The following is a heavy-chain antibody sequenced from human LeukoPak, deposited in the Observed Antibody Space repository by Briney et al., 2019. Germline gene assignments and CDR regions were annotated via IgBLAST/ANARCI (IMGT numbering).Heavy chain of an antibody. Sequence: PSETLSLTCTVSGGSISSSSYYWGWIRQPPGKGLEWIGSIYYSGSTYYNPSLKSRVTISVDTSKNQFPLKLSSVTAADTAVYYCARGEISGYYYDSSGNNWFDPWGQGTLVTVSS. J-gene: IGHJ5*02. CDR1: GGSISSSSYY. V-gene: IGHV4-39*06. D-gene: IGHD3-22*01. CDR2: IYYSGST. CDR3: ARGEISGYYYDSSGNNWFDP.